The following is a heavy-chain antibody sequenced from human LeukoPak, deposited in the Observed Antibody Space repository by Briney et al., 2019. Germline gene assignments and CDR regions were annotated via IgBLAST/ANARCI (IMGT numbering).Heavy chain of an antibody. CDR2: INPNSGGT. Sequence: ASVKVSCKASGYTFTSYDINWVRQAPGQGLEWMGWINPNSGGTNYAQKFQGRVTMTRDTSISTAYMELSRLRSDDTAVYYCAREPGRLDAFDIWGQGTMVTVSS. V-gene: IGHV1-2*02. CDR3: AREPGRLDAFDI. J-gene: IGHJ3*02. D-gene: IGHD1-26*01. CDR1: GYTFTSYD.